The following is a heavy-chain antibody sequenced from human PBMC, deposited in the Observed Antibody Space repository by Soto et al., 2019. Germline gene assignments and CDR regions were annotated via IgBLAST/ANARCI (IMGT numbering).Heavy chain of an antibody. Sequence: QVQLQESGPGLVKPSETLSLTCTVSGGSVSSGSYYWSWIRQPPGKVLEWIGYIYYSGCTNYNPSLKSRVTISVDTSKNQFALKLSSVTAADTAVYYCAREGSYGYSWGQGTLVTVSS. CDR3: AREGSYGYS. D-gene: IGHD5-18*01. CDR2: IYYSGCT. J-gene: IGHJ4*02. V-gene: IGHV4-61*01. CDR1: GGSVSSGSYY.